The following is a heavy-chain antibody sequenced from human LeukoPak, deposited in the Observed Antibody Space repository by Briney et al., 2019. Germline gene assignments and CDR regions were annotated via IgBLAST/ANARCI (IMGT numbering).Heavy chain of an antibody. Sequence: GGSLRLSCAASGFTFSSYAMHWVRQAPGKGLEWVAVISYDGSNKYYADSVKGRFTISRDNSKNTLYLQMNSLRAEDTAVYYRARDMVRGVIRYYFDYWGQGTLVTVSS. D-gene: IGHD3-10*01. CDR1: GFTFSSYA. J-gene: IGHJ4*02. CDR2: ISYDGSNK. V-gene: IGHV3-30-3*01. CDR3: ARDMVRGVIRYYFDY.